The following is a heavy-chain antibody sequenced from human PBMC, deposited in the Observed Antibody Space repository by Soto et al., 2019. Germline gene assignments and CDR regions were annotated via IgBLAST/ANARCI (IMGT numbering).Heavy chain of an antibody. J-gene: IGHJ4*02. Sequence: SETLSLTCTVSGGSISSYYWTWIRQPPGKGLEWIGFMYNSGSTHYNPSLKSRVTTSLDTSKNQFSLNLRSVTAADTAVYYCASMGYHYGSGSYPLDYWGQGTLVTVSS. CDR1: GGSISSYY. CDR2: MYNSGST. CDR3: ASMGYHYGSGSYPLDY. V-gene: IGHV4-59*08. D-gene: IGHD3-10*01.